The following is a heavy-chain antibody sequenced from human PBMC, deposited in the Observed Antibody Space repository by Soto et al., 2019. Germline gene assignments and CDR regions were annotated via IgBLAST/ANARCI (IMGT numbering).Heavy chain of an antibody. CDR3: PRLAYSSGWSYYYYYYMDV. V-gene: IGHV4-39*01. Sequence: SETLSLTCTVSGGSISSSSYYWGWIRQPPGKGLEWIGSIYYSGSTYYNPSLKSRVTISVDTSKNQFSLKLSSVTAADTAVYYCPRLAYSSGWSYYYYYYMDVWGKGTTVTVSS. CDR2: IYYSGST. CDR1: GGSISSSSYY. D-gene: IGHD6-19*01. J-gene: IGHJ6*03.